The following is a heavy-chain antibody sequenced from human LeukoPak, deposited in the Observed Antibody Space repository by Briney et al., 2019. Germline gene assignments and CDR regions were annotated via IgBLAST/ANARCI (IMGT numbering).Heavy chain of an antibody. CDR1: GFTFSSYA. D-gene: IGHD6-13*01. CDR3: ARVWSSSWYFDY. CDR2: ISYDGSNK. V-gene: IGHV3-30-3*01. J-gene: IGHJ4*02. Sequence: PGGSLRLSCAASGFTFSSYAMHWVRQAPGKGLEWVAVISYDGSNKYYADSVKGRFTISRDNSKNTLYLQMNSLRAEDTAVYYCARVWSSSWYFDYWGQGTLVTVSS.